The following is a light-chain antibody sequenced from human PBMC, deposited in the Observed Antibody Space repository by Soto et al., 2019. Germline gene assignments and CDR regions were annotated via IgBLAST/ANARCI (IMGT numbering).Light chain of an antibody. CDR1: QGISSY. CDR3: QQYYSYLGFT. Sequence: AIRMTQSPSSLSASTGDRVTITCRASQGISSYLAWYQQKPGKAPKLLIYAASTLQSGVPSRFSRSGSGTDFTLTISCLQSEDFATYYCQQYYSYLGFTFGPGTKVDIK. J-gene: IGKJ3*01. V-gene: IGKV1-8*01. CDR2: AAS.